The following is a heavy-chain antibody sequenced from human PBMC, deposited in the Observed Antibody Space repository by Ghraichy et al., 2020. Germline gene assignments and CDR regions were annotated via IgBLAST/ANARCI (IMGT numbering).Heavy chain of an antibody. Sequence: GESLNISCAASGFTFSDYYMSWIRQAPGKGLEWVSYISSSSSYTNYADSVKGRFTISRDNAKNSLYLQMNSLRAEDTAVYYCARDGNLRHYDFWSGYSSPPDYWGQGTLVTVSS. V-gene: IGHV3-11*06. D-gene: IGHD3-3*01. CDR2: ISSSSSYT. J-gene: IGHJ4*02. CDR1: GFTFSDYY. CDR3: ARDGNLRHYDFWSGYSSPPDY.